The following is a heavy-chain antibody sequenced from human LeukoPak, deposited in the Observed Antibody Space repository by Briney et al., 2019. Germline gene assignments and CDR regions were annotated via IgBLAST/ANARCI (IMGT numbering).Heavy chain of an antibody. Sequence: PGGSLRLSCAASGFTFSSYSMNWVRQAPGKGLEWVSSISSSSSYIYYADSVKGRFTISRDNAKNSLYLRMNSLRAEDTAVYYCARDSEEMASGDAFDIWGQGTMVTVSS. V-gene: IGHV3-21*01. D-gene: IGHD5-24*01. J-gene: IGHJ3*02. CDR2: ISSSSSYI. CDR3: ARDSEEMASGDAFDI. CDR1: GFTFSSYS.